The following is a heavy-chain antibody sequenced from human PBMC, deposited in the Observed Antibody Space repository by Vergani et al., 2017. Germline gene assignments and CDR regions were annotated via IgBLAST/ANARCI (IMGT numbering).Heavy chain of an antibody. D-gene: IGHD2-15*01. CDR1: GGAISSYY. V-gene: IGHV4-59*01. CDR2: IFYSGST. CDR3: ASNGPGYCSGGSCYRDAFDI. J-gene: IGHJ3*02. Sequence: QVQLQESGPGLVKPSDTLSLTCTVSGGAISSYYWSWIRQPPGKGLEWIGYIFYSGSTTYNPSLKSRVTISVYTSKNQFPLKLSSVTAADTAVYYCASNGPGYCSGGSCYRDAFDIWGQGTMVTVSS.